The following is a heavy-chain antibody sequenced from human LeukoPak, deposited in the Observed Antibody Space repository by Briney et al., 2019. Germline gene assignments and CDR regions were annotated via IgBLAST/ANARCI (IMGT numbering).Heavy chain of an antibody. J-gene: IGHJ4*02. V-gene: IGHV3-53*01. CDR1: GFTVSTNY. CDR2: IYSGGST. CDR3: AKDGGPRGLLWFGESLYYFDY. D-gene: IGHD3-10*01. Sequence: GGSLRLSCVVSGFTVSTNYMSWVRQAPGKGLEWVSLIYSGGSTYYADSVKGRFTISRDNSKNTLYLQMNSLRAEDTAVYYCAKDGGPRGLLWFGESLYYFDYWGQGTLVTVSS.